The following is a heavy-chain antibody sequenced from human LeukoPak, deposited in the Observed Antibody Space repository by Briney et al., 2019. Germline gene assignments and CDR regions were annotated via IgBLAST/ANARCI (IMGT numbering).Heavy chain of an antibody. V-gene: IGHV3-23*01. CDR3: AKVGFSEMEWLLYSDH. D-gene: IGHD3-3*01. CDR2: ISGSSGHT. J-gene: IGHJ4*02. Sequence: HAGESLRLSCAASGLTFSSYAMSWVRQAPGKGLEWVSAISGSSGHTYYADSVKGRFTISRDNSKNTLYLQMNSLRAEDTAVYYCAKVGFSEMEWLLYSDHWGQGTLVTVSS. CDR1: GLTFSSYA.